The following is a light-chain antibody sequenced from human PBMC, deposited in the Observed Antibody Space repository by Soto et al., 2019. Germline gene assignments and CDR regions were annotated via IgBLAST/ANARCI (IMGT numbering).Light chain of an antibody. CDR3: QQYYSSPRK. J-gene: IGKJ1*01. CDR1: QCVLYSSNNKDC. CDR2: GAA. V-gene: IGKV4-1*01. Sequence: SSYSLSAPMFRGVTITCTSDQCVLYSSNNKDCLAWYQQKPGQPPRLLIYGAATRESGIPDRFSGSGSGTDFTLTIRSLQAEDVAVYYCQQYYSSPRKFGQGTKVEIK.